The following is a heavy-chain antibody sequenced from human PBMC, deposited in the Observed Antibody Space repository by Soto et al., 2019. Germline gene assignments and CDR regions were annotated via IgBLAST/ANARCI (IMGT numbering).Heavy chain of an antibody. CDR2: VVPLSGAT. V-gene: IGHV1-69*06. CDR1: GGTFTKYA. D-gene: IGHD5-18*01. J-gene: IGHJ4*02. CDR3: ARVIRGYSYGPFDF. Sequence: QVQLVQSGAELKKPGSSVRVSCKASGGTFTKYAFSWVRQAPGQGLEWMGGVVPLSGATNYAQNFQCRVRITADTSTTSDYMELSCLRSEDTAIYSCARVIRGYSYGPFDFWGQGTLVTVSS.